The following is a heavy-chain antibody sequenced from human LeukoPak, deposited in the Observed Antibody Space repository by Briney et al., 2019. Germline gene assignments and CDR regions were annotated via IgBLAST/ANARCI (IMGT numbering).Heavy chain of an antibody. V-gene: IGHV3-21*01. CDR2: ISSSSSYI. CDR1: GFTFSSYS. CDR3: ARGSSSWDGKYFQH. D-gene: IGHD6-13*01. J-gene: IGHJ1*01. Sequence: GGSLRLSCAASGFTFSSYSMNWVRQAPGKGLEWVSSISSSSSYIYYADSVKGRFTISRDNAKNSLYLQMNSLRAEDTAVYYCARGSSSWDGKYFQHWGQGTPVTVSS.